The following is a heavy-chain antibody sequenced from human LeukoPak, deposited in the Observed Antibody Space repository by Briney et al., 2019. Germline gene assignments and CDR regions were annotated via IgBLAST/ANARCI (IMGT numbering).Heavy chain of an antibody. CDR2: ISYDGSNK. CDR1: GFTFSSYA. Sequence: RSGGSLRLSCAASGFTFSSYAMHWVRQAPGKGLEWVALISYDGSNKYYADSVKGRFTVSRDNSKNTLYLQMNSLRVEDTAVYYCASEYREDHSGSQYFQHWGQGTPVTVSS. CDR3: ASEYREDHSGSQYFQH. J-gene: IGHJ1*01. V-gene: IGHV3-30*04. D-gene: IGHD6-19*01.